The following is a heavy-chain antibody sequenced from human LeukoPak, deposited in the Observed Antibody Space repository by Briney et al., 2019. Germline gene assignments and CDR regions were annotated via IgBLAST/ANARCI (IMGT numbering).Heavy chain of an antibody. CDR1: GYTLTDYY. Sequence: ASVKVSCKASGYTLTDYYMHWVRQAPGQGLEWMGRINPNSGGTNYAQKFQGGATMTRDTSISTVYMELSRLRSDDTAVYYCARVGYYESSGYYEYWGQGTMVTVSS. V-gene: IGHV1-2*06. CDR2: INPNSGGT. CDR3: ARVGYYESSGYYEY. D-gene: IGHD3-22*01. J-gene: IGHJ4*02.